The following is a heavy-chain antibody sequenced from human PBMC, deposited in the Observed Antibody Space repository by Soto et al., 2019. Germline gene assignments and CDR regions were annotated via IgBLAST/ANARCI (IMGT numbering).Heavy chain of an antibody. D-gene: IGHD1-26*01. Sequence: GGSLRLSCAASGITFSSYAMSWVRQAPGKGLEWVSGISGSGGTTYYADSVKGRFTISRDNSKNTLYLQMNSLRAEDTAVYYCAKNPGGSLSAKRPIDYWGQGTLVTVSS. CDR1: GITFSSYA. V-gene: IGHV3-23*01. J-gene: IGHJ4*02. CDR3: AKNPGGSLSAKRPIDY. CDR2: ISGSGGTT.